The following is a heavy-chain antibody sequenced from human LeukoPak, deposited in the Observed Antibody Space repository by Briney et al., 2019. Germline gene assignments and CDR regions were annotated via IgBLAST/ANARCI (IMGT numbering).Heavy chain of an antibody. CDR2: ISSNGGST. CDR1: GFTFSSYA. Sequence: PGGSLRLSCAASGFTFSSYAMHWVRQAPGKGLEYVSAISSNGGSTYYANSVKGRFTISRDNSKNTLYLQMGSLRAEDMAVYYCARDASGSYYYYYYYYMDVWGKGTTVTVSS. CDR3: ARDASGSYYYYYYYYMDV. J-gene: IGHJ6*03. D-gene: IGHD1-26*01. V-gene: IGHV3-64*01.